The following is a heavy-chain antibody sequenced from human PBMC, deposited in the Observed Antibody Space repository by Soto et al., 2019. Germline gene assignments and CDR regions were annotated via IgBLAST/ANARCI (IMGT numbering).Heavy chain of an antibody. J-gene: IGHJ6*02. CDR1: GFAFHNYS. CDR3: ARDRVPYVYFYYGMDV. CDR2: MSMDGNNK. D-gene: IGHD3-16*01. V-gene: IGHV3-30-3*01. Sequence: QVRLEESGGGVVQPGRSLRPSCAASGFAFHNYSMHWVRQAPGKGLEWVAIMSMDGNNKYYADSVKGRFTISRDNSKSMLFLQMSSLRPEDTAVYFCARDRVPYVYFYYGMDVWGQGTTVTVSS.